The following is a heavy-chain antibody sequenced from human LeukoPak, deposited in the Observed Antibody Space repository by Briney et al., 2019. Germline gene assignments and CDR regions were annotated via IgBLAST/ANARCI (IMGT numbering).Heavy chain of an antibody. CDR3: TRVPAAIDVFYFDY. J-gene: IGHJ4*02. Sequence: GRSLRLSCAASGFTFSSYAMHWVRQAPGKGLEWVGFIRSKAYGGTTEYAASEKGRFTISRDDSKSIAYLQMNSLKTEDTAVYYCTRVPAAIDVFYFDYWGQGTLVTVSS. CDR2: IRSKAYGGTT. CDR1: GFTFSSYA. D-gene: IGHD2-2*01. V-gene: IGHV3-49*04.